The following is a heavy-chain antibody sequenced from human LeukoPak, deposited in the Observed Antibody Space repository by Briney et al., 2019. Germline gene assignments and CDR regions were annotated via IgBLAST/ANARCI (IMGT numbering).Heavy chain of an antibody. CDR1: GYTFTDYY. V-gene: IGHV1-2*02. J-gene: IGHJ4*02. D-gene: IGHD4-23*01. CDR2: INPNSGGT. Sequence: GASVKVSCKASGYTFTDYYIHWVRHAPGQGLEWMGWINPNSGGTNYAQEFQGRVTMTRDTSISTAYMEVSRLRSDDTAIYYCARGYGGNSVDYWGQGTLVTVSS. CDR3: ARGYGGNSVDY.